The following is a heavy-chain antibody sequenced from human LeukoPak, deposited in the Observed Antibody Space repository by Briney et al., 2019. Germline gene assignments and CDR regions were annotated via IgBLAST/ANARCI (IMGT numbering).Heavy chain of an antibody. Sequence: SQTLSLTCAISGDSLSSNSATWNWVKQSPSRGLEWLGRTYYRSKWYNDYAVSVKGRVTINPDASKKQFSLQLNSVTPEDTAMYYCATGNGYPFDYWGQGTLVTVSS. CDR1: GDSLSSNSAT. D-gene: IGHD3-16*01. J-gene: IGHJ4*02. V-gene: IGHV6-1*01. CDR2: TYYRSKWYN. CDR3: ATGNGYPFDY.